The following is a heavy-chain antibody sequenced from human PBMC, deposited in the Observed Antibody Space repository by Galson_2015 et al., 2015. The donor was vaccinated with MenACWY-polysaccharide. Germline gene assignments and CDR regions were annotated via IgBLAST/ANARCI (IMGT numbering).Heavy chain of an antibody. CDR1: GGSVTGSY. CDR2: IYYSGST. J-gene: IGHJ4*02. D-gene: IGHD3-10*01. V-gene: IGHV4-59*08. Sequence: ETLSLTCNVSGGSVTGSYWSWIRQPPGKGLEWIGYIYYSGSTNYNPSLKSRVTMSVDSSKNQFSLELSSVTAADTAVYYCARHVRILRLGEFLTYYFDYWGQGTLVTVSS. CDR3: ARHVRILRLGEFLTYYFDY.